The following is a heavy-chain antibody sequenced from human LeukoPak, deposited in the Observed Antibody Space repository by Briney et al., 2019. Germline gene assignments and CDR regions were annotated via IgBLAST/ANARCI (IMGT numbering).Heavy chain of an antibody. V-gene: IGHV1-2*02. CDR3: ARDRVYYDFWSGYYSPYFDY. Sequence: ASVKVSCKASGYTFTGYYMHWVRQAPGQGLEWMGWINPNSGGTNYAQKFQGRVTMTRDTSISTAYMELSRLRFDDTAVYYCARDRVYYDFWSGYYSPYFDYWGQGTLVTVSS. J-gene: IGHJ4*02. CDR2: INPNSGGT. D-gene: IGHD3-3*01. CDR1: GYTFTGYY.